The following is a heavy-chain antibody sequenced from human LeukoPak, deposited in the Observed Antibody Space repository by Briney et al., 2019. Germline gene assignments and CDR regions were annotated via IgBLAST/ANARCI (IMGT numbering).Heavy chain of an antibody. J-gene: IGHJ1*01. CDR3: ARYSLSREDFQD. V-gene: IGHV4-59*12. D-gene: IGHD6-13*01. CDR1: GGSISSYY. CDR2: IYDTGST. Sequence: SETLSLTCTVSGGSISSYYWSWIRQPPGKGLEWIGYIYDTGSTLYNPSLESRLTISIDTSKNQFSLRLSSVTAADTAVYFCARYSLSREDFQDWGQGTLVTVSS.